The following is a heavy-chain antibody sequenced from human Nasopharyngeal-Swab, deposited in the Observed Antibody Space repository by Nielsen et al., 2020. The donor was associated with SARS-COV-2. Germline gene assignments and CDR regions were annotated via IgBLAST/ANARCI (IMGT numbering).Heavy chain of an antibody. J-gene: IGHJ2*01. Sequence: WIRQHPGKGLEWIGEINHSGSTNYNPSLKSRVTISVDTSKNQFSLKLSSVTAADTAVYYCARGTVLLRYFDWSCWYFDLWGRGTLVTVSS. CDR2: INHSGST. CDR3: ARGTVLLRYFDWSCWYFDL. D-gene: IGHD3-9*01. V-gene: IGHV4-34*01.